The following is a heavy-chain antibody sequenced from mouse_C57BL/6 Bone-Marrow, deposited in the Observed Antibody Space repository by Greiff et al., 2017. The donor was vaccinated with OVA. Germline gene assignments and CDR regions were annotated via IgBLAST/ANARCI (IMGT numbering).Heavy chain of an antibody. Sequence: VQLQQSGTVLARPGASVKMSCKTSGYTFTSYWMHWVKQRPGQGLEWIGAIYPGNSDTSYNQKFKGKAKLTAVTSASTAYMELSSLTNEDSAVYYGTRGGYYGSSSFAYWGQGTLVTVSA. V-gene: IGHV1-5*01. J-gene: IGHJ3*01. D-gene: IGHD1-1*01. CDR1: GYTFTSYW. CDR3: TRGGYYGSSSFAY. CDR2: IYPGNSDT.